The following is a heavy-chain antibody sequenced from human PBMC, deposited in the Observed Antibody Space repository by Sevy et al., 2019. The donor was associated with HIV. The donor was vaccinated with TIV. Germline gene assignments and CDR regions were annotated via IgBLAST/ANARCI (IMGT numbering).Heavy chain of an antibody. CDR3: VRGLQTHCDRTACPLDY. J-gene: IGHJ4*02. Sequence: GGSLRLSCAASGFTFSGSDMHWVRQVKGKGLEWISSIGTLADTFYADSVKDRFTISRDNAQSYLYLHMSSLKVGYTALYFCVRGLQTHCDRTACPLDYWGQGTLVIVSS. V-gene: IGHV3-13*01. CDR1: GFTFSGSD. CDR2: IGTLADT. D-gene: IGHD2-21*01.